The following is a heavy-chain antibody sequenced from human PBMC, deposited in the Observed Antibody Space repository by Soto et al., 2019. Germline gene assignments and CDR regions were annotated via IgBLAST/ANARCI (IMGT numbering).Heavy chain of an antibody. V-gene: IGHV1-2*02. CDR1: GYSLTDYC. Sequence: ASVKVSCKASGYSLTDYCIPCVRQAPGQGLEWMGSINPNDGDTTYAQKFQGRVTMTRDTSISTGYVEVSRLRNDDTAVYYCARGMERSVPSPIDILGRWGKENMLTTSS. CDR3: ARGMERSVPSPIDILGR. J-gene: IGHJ4*02. D-gene: IGHD3-3*01. CDR2: INPNDGDT.